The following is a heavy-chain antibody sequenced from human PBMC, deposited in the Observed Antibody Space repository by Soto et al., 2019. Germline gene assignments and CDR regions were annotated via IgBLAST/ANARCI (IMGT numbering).Heavy chain of an antibody. J-gene: IGHJ6*02. Sequence: TLSLTCTVSGGSISSGGYYWSVIRQHPGKGLEWIAYMYYSGSTYYDPSLKSRVAISVDTSKNQFSLKLSSVTAADTAVYYCARGEGYALDVWGQGTTVTVSS. CDR2: MYYSGST. D-gene: IGHD1-26*01. CDR1: GGSISSGGYY. CDR3: ARGEGYALDV. V-gene: IGHV4-30-4*08.